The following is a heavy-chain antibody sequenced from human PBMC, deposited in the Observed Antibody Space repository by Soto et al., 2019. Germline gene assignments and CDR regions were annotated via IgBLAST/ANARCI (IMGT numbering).Heavy chain of an antibody. CDR1: GFTFRNYD. V-gene: IGHV3-13*05. J-gene: IGHJ6*01. Sequence: EVQLVESGGGLVQPGGSLRLSCEASGFTFRNYDMHWVRQGTGKGLEWVSGISAAGDPDYADSVEGRFTISRENAQNSFFLQMNSLRVGATAVYYWARTDRDFYALDFWCQGTTVIVSS. CDR3: ARTDRDFYALDF. CDR2: ISAAGDP.